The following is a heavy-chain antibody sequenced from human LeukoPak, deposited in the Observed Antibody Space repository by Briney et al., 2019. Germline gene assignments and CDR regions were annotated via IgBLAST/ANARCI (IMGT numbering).Heavy chain of an antibody. V-gene: IGHV5-51*01. CDR1: GYSFTSYW. Sequence: GESLKISLKGSGYSFTSYWIGRVRQMPGKGLEGMGIIYPGHSDTRYSPSFQGQVTISADKSISTAYLQWASLKASDTAMYYCATGRTYYYDSSGRSDAFDIWGQGTMVTVSS. CDR2: IYPGHSDT. J-gene: IGHJ3*02. D-gene: IGHD3-22*01. CDR3: ATGRTYYYDSSGRSDAFDI.